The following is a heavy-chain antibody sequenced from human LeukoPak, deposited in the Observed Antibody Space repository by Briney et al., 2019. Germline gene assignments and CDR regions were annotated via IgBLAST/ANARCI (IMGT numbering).Heavy chain of an antibody. D-gene: IGHD2-2*02. Sequence: GGSLRLSCAASGFTFSSYSMNWVRQAPGKGLEWVSSISSSSIYIYYADSVKGRFTISRDNFKNTLYLQVNSLRTEDTAIYYCATDMGEAAIIFEYWGQGTLVTVSS. CDR2: ISSSSIYI. CDR3: ATDMGEAAIIFEY. J-gene: IGHJ4*02. CDR1: GFTFSSYS. V-gene: IGHV3-21*01.